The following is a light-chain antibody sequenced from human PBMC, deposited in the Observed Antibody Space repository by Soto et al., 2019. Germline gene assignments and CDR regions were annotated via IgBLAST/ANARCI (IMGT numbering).Light chain of an antibody. CDR3: RQYHNFWA. Sequence: IVVTQSPGTLSVWPGERATLACRARQNIYSNVAWYQQRPGQAPRLLIYRASTRATGIPARFSGSGSGTEFTLTISSLQSEDFTVYSCRQYHNFWAFGQGTKVDIK. V-gene: IGKV3-15*01. J-gene: IGKJ1*01. CDR2: RAS. CDR1: QNIYSN.